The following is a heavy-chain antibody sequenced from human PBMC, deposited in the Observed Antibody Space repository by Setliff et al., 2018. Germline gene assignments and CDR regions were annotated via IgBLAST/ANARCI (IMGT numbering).Heavy chain of an antibody. Sequence: PGGSLRLSCAASGFTFSSYWMSWVRQAPGKGLEWVANIKQDGSEKYYVDSVKGRFTISRDNAKNSLYLQMNSLRAEDTAVYYCARAAPGITIFGVVIPMDVWGQGTTVTV. CDR3: ARAAPGITIFGVVIPMDV. V-gene: IGHV3-7*01. J-gene: IGHJ6*02. CDR1: GFTFSSYW. CDR2: IKQDGSEK. D-gene: IGHD3-3*01.